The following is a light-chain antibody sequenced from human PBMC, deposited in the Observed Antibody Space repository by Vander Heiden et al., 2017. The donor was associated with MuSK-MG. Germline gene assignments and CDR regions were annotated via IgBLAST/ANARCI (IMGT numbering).Light chain of an antibody. V-gene: IGKV1-33*01. J-gene: IGKJ2*01. CDR2: DAS. CDR1: QDISNY. Sequence: DPVSITCQASQDISNYLNWYQQKPGKAPKLLIYDASNLETGVPSRFSGSGSGTDFTLTMISLHPEDFATYYCQQDDNLPYTFGQGTRLEMK. CDR3: QQDDNLPYT.